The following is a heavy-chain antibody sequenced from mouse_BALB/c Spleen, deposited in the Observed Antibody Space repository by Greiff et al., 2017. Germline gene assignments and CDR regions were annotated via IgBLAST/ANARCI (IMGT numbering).Heavy chain of an antibody. CDR2: ISSGSSTI. D-gene: IGHD3-1*01. V-gene: IGHV5-17*02. J-gene: IGHJ4*01. Sequence: EVKLMESGGGLVQPGGSRKLSCAASGFTFSSFGMHWVRQAPEKGLEWVAYISSGSSTIYYADTVKGRFTISRDNPKNTLFLQMTSLRSEDTAMYYCARGYHAMDYWGQGTSVTVSS. CDR3: ARGYHAMDY. CDR1: GFTFSSFG.